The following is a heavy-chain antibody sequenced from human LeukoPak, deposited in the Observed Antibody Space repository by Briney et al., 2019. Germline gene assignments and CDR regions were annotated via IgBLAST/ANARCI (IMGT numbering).Heavy chain of an antibody. J-gene: IGHJ4*02. Sequence: SQTLSLTCTVSGGSISSGSYYWSWIRQPAGKGLEWIGRIYTSGSTNYNPSLKSRVTISVDTSKNQFSLKLSSVTAADTAVYSCARESLEWPFDYWGQGTLVTVSS. D-gene: IGHD3-3*01. CDR2: IYTSGST. CDR3: ARESLEWPFDY. V-gene: IGHV4-61*02. CDR1: GGSISSGSYY.